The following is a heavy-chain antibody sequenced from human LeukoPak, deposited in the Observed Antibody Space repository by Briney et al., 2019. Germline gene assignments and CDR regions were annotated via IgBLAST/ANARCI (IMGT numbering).Heavy chain of an antibody. J-gene: IGHJ5*02. D-gene: IGHD3-10*01. Sequence: SETLSLTCTVSGGSISSSSYYWGWIRQPPGKGLEWIGSIYYSGSTNYNPSLKSRVTISVDTSKNQFSLKLSSVTAADTAVYYCARDQLLWFGGRWFDPWGQGTLVTVSS. V-gene: IGHV4-39*07. CDR1: GGSISSSSYY. CDR2: IYYSGST. CDR3: ARDQLLWFGGRWFDP.